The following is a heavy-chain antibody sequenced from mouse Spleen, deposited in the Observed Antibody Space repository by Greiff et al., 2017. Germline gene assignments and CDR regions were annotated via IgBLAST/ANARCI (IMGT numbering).Heavy chain of an antibody. CDR2: IWRGGST. CDR3: AKNCYYYGHYYFDY. Sequence: VTLMESGPGLVQPSQSLSITCTVSGFSLPSYGVHWVRQSPGKGLEWLGVIWRGGSTDYNAAFMSRLSITKDNSKSQVFFKMNSLQADDTAIYYCAKNCYYYGHYYFDYWGQGTTLTVSS. V-gene: IGHV2-5*01. D-gene: IGHD1-1*01. CDR1: GFSLPSYG. J-gene: IGHJ2*01.